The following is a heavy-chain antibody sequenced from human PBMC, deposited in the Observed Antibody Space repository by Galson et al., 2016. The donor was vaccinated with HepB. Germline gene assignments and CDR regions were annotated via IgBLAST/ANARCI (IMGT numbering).Heavy chain of an antibody. CDR2: IHYRGST. V-gene: IGHV4-34*01. CDR3: ARMVQLERRGGGFDYWFDP. D-gene: IGHD1-1*01. Sequence: LRLSCAASGFTFSTYSMNWVRQAPGKGLEWIGEIHYRGSTNYNPSLESRVTISRDTSKNQFSLNLISVTAADTAFYYCARMVQLERRGGGFDYWFDPWGQGTLVTVSS. CDR1: GFTFSTYS. J-gene: IGHJ5*02.